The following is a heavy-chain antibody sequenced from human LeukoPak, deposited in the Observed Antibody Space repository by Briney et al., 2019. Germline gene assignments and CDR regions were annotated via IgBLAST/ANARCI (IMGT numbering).Heavy chain of an antibody. J-gene: IGHJ4*02. D-gene: IGHD3-10*01. CDR2: NNPNSGGT. V-gene: IGHV1-2*02. Sequence: ASVKVSRKASGYTFTGYYMHKVRQAPGQGLEWMGRNNPNSGGTNYAQKFHGRVTMTRDTPISTAYRELSRLRSDGTAVYYCARAYSEWFGELSQDYWGQGTLVTVSS. CDR1: GYTFTGYY. CDR3: ARAYSEWFGELSQDY.